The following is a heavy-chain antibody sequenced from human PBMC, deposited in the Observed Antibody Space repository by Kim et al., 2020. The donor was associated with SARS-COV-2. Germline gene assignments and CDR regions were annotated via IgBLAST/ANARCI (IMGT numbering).Heavy chain of an antibody. J-gene: IGHJ3*02. V-gene: IGHV5-51*01. Sequence: GESLKISCKGSGYSFTSYWIGWVRQMPGKGLEWMGIIYPSDSDTKYSPSFQGQVTISVDKSISTAYLQWSSLKASDTAMYYCARRKALRGFRTNVFDILGQGTMVTASS. CDR3: ARRKALRGFRTNVFDI. CDR2: IYPSDSDT. CDR1: GYSFTSYW.